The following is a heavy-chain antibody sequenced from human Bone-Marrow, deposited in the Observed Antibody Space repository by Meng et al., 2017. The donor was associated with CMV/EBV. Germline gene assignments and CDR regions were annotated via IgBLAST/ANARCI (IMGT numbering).Heavy chain of an antibody. V-gene: IGHV4-39*07. CDR3: ARSRYGLDYAFDI. D-gene: IGHD5-18*01. CDR1: GGSISSSSYY. CDR2: IYYSGST. Sequence: GSLRLSCTVSGGSISSSSYYWGWIRQPPGKGLEWIGSIYYSGSTYYNPSLKSRVTISVDTSKNQFSLKLSSVTAADTAVYYCARSRYGLDYAFDIWGQGTMVTVSS. J-gene: IGHJ3*02.